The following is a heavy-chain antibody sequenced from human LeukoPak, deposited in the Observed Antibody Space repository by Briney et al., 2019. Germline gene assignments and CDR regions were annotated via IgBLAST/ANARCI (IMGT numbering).Heavy chain of an antibody. J-gene: IGHJ3*02. CDR3: AGFFYDNSGDAFDI. D-gene: IGHD3-22*01. CDR2: LIPIYGSA. V-gene: IGHV1-69*13. CDR1: GGSFTFTSHA. Sequence: SVKVSCKASGGSFTFTSHAMSWVRQAPGQGLEWMGGLIPIYGSANYAQKFQGRLTITSDESTRTVYMELSSLRPEDSAVHYCAGFFYDNSGDAFDIWGQGTMVTVSS.